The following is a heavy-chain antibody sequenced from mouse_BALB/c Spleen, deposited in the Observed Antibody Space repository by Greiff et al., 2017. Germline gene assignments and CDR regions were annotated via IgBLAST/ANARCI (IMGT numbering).Heavy chain of an antibody. CDR3: TRSYYGSSSFDY. CDR2: IDPSDSYT. J-gene: IGHJ2*01. Sequence: VQLQQPGAELVKPGASVKMSCKASGYTFTSYWMHWVKQRPGQGLEWIGTIDPSDSYTSYNQKFKGKATLTVDTSSSTAYMQLSSLTSEDSAVYYCTRSYYGSSSFDYWGQGTTLTVSS. D-gene: IGHD1-1*01. V-gene: IGHV1S127*01. CDR1: GYTFTSYW.